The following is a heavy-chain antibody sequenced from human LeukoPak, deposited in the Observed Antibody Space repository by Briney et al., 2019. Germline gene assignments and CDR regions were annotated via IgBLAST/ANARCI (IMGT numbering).Heavy chain of an antibody. J-gene: IGHJ6*03. V-gene: IGHV4-34*01. CDR1: GGSFSGYY. CDR3: ARDVLAYCGGDCYPYYYYYYYMDV. CDR2: INHSGST. D-gene: IGHD2-21*02. Sequence: SETLSLTCAVYGGSFSGYYWSWIRQPPGKGLEWIGEINHSGSTNYNPSLKSRVTISVDTSKNQFSLKLSSVTAADTAVYYCARDVLAYCGGDCYPYYYYYYYMDVWGKGTTVTISS.